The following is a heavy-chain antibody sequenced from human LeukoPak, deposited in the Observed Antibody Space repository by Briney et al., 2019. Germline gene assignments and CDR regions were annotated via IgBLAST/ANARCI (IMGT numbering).Heavy chain of an antibody. Sequence: SVKVSCKASGGTFSSYAISWVRQAPGQGLEWMGRIIPILGIANYAQKFQGRVTITADKSTSTAYMELSSLRSEDTAVYYWARTQIDYSGSYYLFDYWGQGTLVTVSS. V-gene: IGHV1-69*04. CDR1: GGTFSSYA. CDR2: IIPILGIA. CDR3: ARTQIDYSGSYYLFDY. D-gene: IGHD1-26*01. J-gene: IGHJ4*02.